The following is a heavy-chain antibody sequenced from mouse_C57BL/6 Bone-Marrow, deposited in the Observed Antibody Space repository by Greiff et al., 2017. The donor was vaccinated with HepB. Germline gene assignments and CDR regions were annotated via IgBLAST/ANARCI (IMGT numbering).Heavy chain of an antibody. CDR1: GYTFTSYW. CDR2: IDPSDSYT. V-gene: IGHV1-50*01. CDR3: ARGEGWYFDV. J-gene: IGHJ1*03. Sequence: VQLQQPGAELVKPGASVKLSCKASGYTFTSYWMQWVKQRPGQGLEWIGEIDPSDSYTNYNQKFKGKATLTVDTSSSTAYMQLSSLTSEDSAVYYCARGEGWYFDVWGTGTTVTVSS.